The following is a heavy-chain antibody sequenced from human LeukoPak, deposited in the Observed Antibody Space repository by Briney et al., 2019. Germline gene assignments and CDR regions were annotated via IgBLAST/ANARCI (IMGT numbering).Heavy chain of an antibody. J-gene: IGHJ4*02. CDR3: AKDLGRYRNTYFDY. V-gene: IGHV3-7*05. Sequence: GRSLRLSRAASGLTFSTYWMSWAPQAPGKGLEWVASIKQDGSDKYYVDSWKGRFTLSRDTSWNSLYLQMNSLRAEDTAVYYCAKDLGRYRNTYFDYSGQGTLVTVSS. D-gene: IGHD1-26*01. CDR2: IKQDGSDK. CDR1: GLTFSTYW.